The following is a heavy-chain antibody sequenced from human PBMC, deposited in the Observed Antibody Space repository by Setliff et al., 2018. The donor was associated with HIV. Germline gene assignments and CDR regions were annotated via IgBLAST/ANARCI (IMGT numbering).Heavy chain of an antibody. D-gene: IGHD5-18*01. J-gene: IGHJ4*02. CDR2: INHSGTT. CDR1: GGAFNGYY. Sequence: SETLSLTCNVSGGAFNGYYWSWIRQSPGKGLEWIGEINHSGTTNYNPSLKSRLTVLVDTSKNQVSLRLNSVTAADTAVYYCARRGPRLLQYSFGYPNYDYWGQGTLVTVSS. V-gene: IGHV4-34*01. CDR3: ARRGPRLLQYSFGYPNYDY.